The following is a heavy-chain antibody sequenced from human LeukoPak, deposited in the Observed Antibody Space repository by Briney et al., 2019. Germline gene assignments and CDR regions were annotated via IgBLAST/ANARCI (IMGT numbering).Heavy chain of an antibody. V-gene: IGHV4-39*01. CDR3: ARTFYDSSGYINY. D-gene: IGHD3-22*01. CDR1: SGSISTSNYY. Sequence: PSETLSLTCTVSSGSISTSNYYWGWVRQPPGTALEWIGNIFYSGSTYYSPSLKSRVTISLDTSRNQFSLKLSSVTAADTAVYYCARTFYDSSGYINYWGQGTLVTVSS. CDR2: IFYSGST. J-gene: IGHJ4*02.